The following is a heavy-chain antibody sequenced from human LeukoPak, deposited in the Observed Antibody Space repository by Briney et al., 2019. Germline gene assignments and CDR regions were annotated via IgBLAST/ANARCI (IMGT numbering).Heavy chain of an antibody. CDR1: GFTFSSYS. Sequence: GGSLRLSCAASGFTFSSYSMNWVRQAPGKGLKWVSAIIGSGLSTYYADSVKGRFTISRDNSKNTLYLQMNSLRAEDTAVYYCAKDLSPGPDWGQGTLVTLSS. CDR3: AKDLSPGPD. CDR2: IIGSGLST. J-gene: IGHJ4*02. V-gene: IGHV3-23*01.